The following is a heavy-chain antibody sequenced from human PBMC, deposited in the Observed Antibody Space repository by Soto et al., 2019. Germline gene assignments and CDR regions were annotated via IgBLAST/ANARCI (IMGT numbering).Heavy chain of an antibody. D-gene: IGHD1-26*01. J-gene: IGHJ5*02. CDR3: AKDPAPSSGSYPNWFDP. CDR1: GFTFSSYG. Sequence: QVQLVESGGGVVQPGRSLRLSCAVSGFTFSSYGMHWVRQAPGKGLEWVAVISYDGTKKYYADSVKGRFTISRDNSKNTLYLQMYSLRAEDTAVYYCAKDPAPSSGSYPNWFDPWGQGTLVTVSS. V-gene: IGHV3-30*18. CDR2: ISYDGTKK.